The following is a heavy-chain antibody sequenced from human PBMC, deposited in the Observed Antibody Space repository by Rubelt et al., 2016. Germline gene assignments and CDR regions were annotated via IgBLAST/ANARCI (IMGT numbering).Heavy chain of an antibody. V-gene: IGHV4-34*01. D-gene: IGHD6-19*01. CDR1: GGVFSDHY. CDR2: INHSGST. Sequence: QVQLQQWGAGLLKPSETLSLTCAVYGGVFSDHYWSWIRQPPGKGLEWIGEINHSGSTNYNPSLKSRVTISVDTSKNQFSLKLGAVTAADTAVYYCARWAYISDYYWIDYWGQGTLVTVSS. J-gene: IGHJ4*02. CDR3: ARWAYISDYYWIDY.